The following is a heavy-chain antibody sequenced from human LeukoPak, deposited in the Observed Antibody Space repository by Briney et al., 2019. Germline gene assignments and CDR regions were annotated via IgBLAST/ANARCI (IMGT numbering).Heavy chain of an antibody. CDR1: GFTFSDYY. V-gene: IGHV3-11*04. J-gene: IGHJ6*03. Sequence: GGSLRLSCAASGFTFSDYYMSWIRQAPGKGLEWVSYISSSGSTIYYADSVKGRFTISRDNAKNSLYLQMNSLRAEDTAVYYCARASYDSSGYYYWYYYYMDVWGKGTTVTVSS. CDR2: ISSSGSTI. CDR3: ARASYDSSGYYYWYYYYMDV. D-gene: IGHD3-22*01.